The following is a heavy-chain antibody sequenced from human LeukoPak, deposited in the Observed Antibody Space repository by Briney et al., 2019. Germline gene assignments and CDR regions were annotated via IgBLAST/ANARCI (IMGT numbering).Heavy chain of an antibody. CDR1: GFTFSNYA. J-gene: IGHJ4*02. CDR2: ISSNGGST. Sequence: GGSLRLSCAASGFTFSNYAMHWVRQAPGKGLEYVSAISSNGGSTYYANSVKGRFTISRDNSKNTLYLQMGSLRAEDMAVYYCARGQNRDYYGSGSYYKVFDYWGQGTLVTVSS. D-gene: IGHD3-10*01. CDR3: ARGQNRDYYGSGSYYKVFDY. V-gene: IGHV3-64*01.